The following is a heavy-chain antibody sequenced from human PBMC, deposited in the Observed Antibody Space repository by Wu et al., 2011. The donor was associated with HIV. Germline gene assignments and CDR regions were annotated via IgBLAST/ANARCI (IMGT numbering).Heavy chain of an antibody. D-gene: IGHD1-14*01. J-gene: IGHJ5*01. CDR3: ARGLSRRNNWFDY. Sequence: QVQLVQSGAEVKKPGASVKVSCKASGYTFTNYDINWVRRASGQGLEWMGWMNPNTGNAGYAQKFQGRVTLTKNTAIGAAYMELTSLTFEDTAVYYCARGLSRRNNWFDYWGQGTLVTVLL. CDR1: GYTFTNYD. CDR2: MNPNTGNA. V-gene: IGHV1-8*03.